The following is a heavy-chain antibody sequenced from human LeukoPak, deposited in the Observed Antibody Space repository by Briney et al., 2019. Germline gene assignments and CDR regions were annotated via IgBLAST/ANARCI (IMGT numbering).Heavy chain of an antibody. D-gene: IGHD3-10*01. Sequence: ASVKVSCKASGYTFTSYYMHWLRQAPGQGLEWMGIINPSGGSTSYAQKFQGRVTMTRDTSTSTVYMELSSLRSEDTAVYYCARGLRFGESPLYFDYWGQGTLVTVSS. J-gene: IGHJ4*02. CDR1: GYTFTSYY. CDR3: ARGLRFGESPLYFDY. V-gene: IGHV1-46*01. CDR2: INPSGGST.